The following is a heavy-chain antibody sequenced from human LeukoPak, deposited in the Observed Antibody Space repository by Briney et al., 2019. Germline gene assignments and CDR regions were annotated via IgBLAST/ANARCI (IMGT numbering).Heavy chain of an antibody. D-gene: IGHD3-22*01. CDR1: GYTFTSYG. V-gene: IGHV1-46*01. CDR3: ARGIRSGRAEYFQH. Sequence: ASVKVSCKASGYTFTSYGISWVRQAPGQGLEWMGIINPSVGSTSYAQKFQGRVTMTRDTSTSTVYMELISLSSEDTAVYYCARGIRSGRAEYFQHWGQGTLVTVSS. J-gene: IGHJ1*01. CDR2: INPSVGST.